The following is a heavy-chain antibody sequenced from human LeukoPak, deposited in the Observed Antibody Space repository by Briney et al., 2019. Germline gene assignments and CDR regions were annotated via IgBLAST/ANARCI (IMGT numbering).Heavy chain of an antibody. CDR2: IKQDGSEK. CDR3: ARMSMIVVVIGLGFDY. J-gene: IGHJ4*02. CDR1: GFTFSSYW. V-gene: IGHV3-7*01. D-gene: IGHD3-22*01. Sequence: GGSLRLSCAASGFTFSSYWMSWVRQAPGKGLEWVANIKQDGSEKYYVDSVKGRFTISRDNAKNSLYLQMNSLRAEDTAVYYCARMSMIVVVIGLGFDYWGQGTLVTVSS.